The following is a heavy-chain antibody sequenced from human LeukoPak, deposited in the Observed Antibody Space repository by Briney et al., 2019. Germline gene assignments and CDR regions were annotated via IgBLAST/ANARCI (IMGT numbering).Heavy chain of an antibody. CDR1: GFTFSSYA. CDR3: AKGDSSGYYYWYFDY. Sequence: GGSLRLSCAASGFTFSSYAMSWVRQAPGKGLEWVSAISGSGGSTYYADSVKGRFTISRDNSKNTLYLQMSSLRAEDTAVYYCAKGDSSGYYYWYFDYWGQGTLVTVSS. D-gene: IGHD3-22*01. V-gene: IGHV3-23*01. CDR2: ISGSGGST. J-gene: IGHJ4*02.